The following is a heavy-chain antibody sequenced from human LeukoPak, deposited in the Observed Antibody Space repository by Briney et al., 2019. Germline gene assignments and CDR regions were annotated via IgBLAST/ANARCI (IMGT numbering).Heavy chain of an antibody. CDR3: AKDCGSGGRCYADS. V-gene: IGHV3-30*18. Sequence: GGSLRLSCAASGFTFSSYGMHWVRQAPGKGLEWVAVISYDGSNKYYADSVKGRFTISRDNSKNTLYLQINSLRPEDTAVYYCAKDCGSGGRCYADSWGQGTLVTVSS. CDR2: ISYDGSNK. D-gene: IGHD2-15*01. J-gene: IGHJ4*02. CDR1: GFTFSSYG.